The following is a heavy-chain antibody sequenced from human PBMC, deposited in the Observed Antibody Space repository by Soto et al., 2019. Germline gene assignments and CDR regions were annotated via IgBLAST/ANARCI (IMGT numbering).Heavy chain of an antibody. Sequence: QVQLMQSGAEVKKPGSSVKVSCKASGGTFTSYALSWVRQAPGQGPEWMGGITPIFGTPNYAQKFQGRVTITADESSSTVYMELSSLRSEDTAVYYCARAGGRGMVNPIALYFFDWWGQGTLVTVSS. D-gene: IGHD2-21*01. V-gene: IGHV1-69*01. J-gene: IGHJ4*02. CDR2: ITPIFGTP. CDR1: GGTFTSYA. CDR3: ARAGGRGMVNPIALYFFDW.